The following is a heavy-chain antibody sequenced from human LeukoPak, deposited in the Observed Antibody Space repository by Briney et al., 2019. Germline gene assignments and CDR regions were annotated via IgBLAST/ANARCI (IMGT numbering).Heavy chain of an antibody. D-gene: IGHD3-22*01. V-gene: IGHV1-69*13. Sequence: PVKVSCKASGYTFTGYYMHWVRQAPGQGLEWMGGIIPIFGTANYAQKFQGRVTITADESTSTAYMELSSLRSEDTAVYYCARDHGDSSGYTPSAYYYYGMDVWGQGTTVTVSS. J-gene: IGHJ6*02. CDR1: GYTFTGYY. CDR3: ARDHGDSSGYTPSAYYYYGMDV. CDR2: IIPIFGTA.